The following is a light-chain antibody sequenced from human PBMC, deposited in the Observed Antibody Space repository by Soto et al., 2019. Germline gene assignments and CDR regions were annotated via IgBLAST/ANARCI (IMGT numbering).Light chain of an antibody. CDR2: GAS. CDR1: QSMGSN. CDR3: QQFHNWPRT. Sequence: ERVMSQSPATMSVSPGERATLSCRASQSMGSNVAWYQQKPGQAPRLLIYGASTRAAGIPARFSGSGSGTEFTLTITSLQSEDFAVYYCQQFHNWPRTFGQGTKVDIK. J-gene: IGKJ1*01. V-gene: IGKV3-15*01.